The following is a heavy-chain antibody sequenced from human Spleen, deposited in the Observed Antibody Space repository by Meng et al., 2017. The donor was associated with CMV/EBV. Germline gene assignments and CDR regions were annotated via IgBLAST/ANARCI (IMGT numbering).Heavy chain of an antibody. J-gene: IGHJ4*02. CDR3: AKVIAGYSYAAGYFDY. Sequence: GESLKISCVASGFTFSSYSLHWVRQAPGKGLEWVAFISYGGNNKYYADSVKGRFTISRDNSKNTLYLQMNSLRAEDTAVYYCAKVIAGYSYAAGYFDYWGQGTLVTVSS. CDR2: ISYGGNNK. V-gene: IGHV3-30-3*01. D-gene: IGHD5-18*01. CDR1: GFTFSSYS.